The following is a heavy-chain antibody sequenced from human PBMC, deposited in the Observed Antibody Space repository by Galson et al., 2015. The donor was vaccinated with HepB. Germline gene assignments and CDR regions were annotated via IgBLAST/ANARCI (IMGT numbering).Heavy chain of an antibody. CDR2: ISYDGINK. D-gene: IGHD5-24*01. CDR3: ASLETRGMTTMPFDY. Sequence: SLRLSCAASGFTFSNYAFHWVRQAPGKGLEWVALISYDGINKYYADSLKGRFTISRDKSTNTLFLQMNNMRGEDTALYYSASLETRGMTTMPFDYWGQ. J-gene: IGHJ4*02. V-gene: IGHV3-30-3*02. CDR1: GFTFSNYA.